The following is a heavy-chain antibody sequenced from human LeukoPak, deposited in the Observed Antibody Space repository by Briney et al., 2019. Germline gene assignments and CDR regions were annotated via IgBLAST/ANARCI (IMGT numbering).Heavy chain of an antibody. D-gene: IGHD6-13*01. CDR2: IYTSGST. J-gene: IGHJ3*02. Sequence: SETLSHTCTVSGGSISSYYWSWIRQPAGKGLEWIGRIYTSGSTNYNPSLKSRVTMSVDTSKNQFSLKLTSVTAADTAVYYCARDGSYSSPYDAFDIWGQGTMVTVSS. V-gene: IGHV4-4*07. CDR3: ARDGSYSSPYDAFDI. CDR1: GGSISSYY.